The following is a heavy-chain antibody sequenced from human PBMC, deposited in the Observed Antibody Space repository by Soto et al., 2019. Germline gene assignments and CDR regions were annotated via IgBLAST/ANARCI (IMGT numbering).Heavy chain of an antibody. CDR2: IVPRFARG. CDR3: AIEVWGRGGYYLDS. CDR1: GGTFNSFS. J-gene: IGHJ4*02. D-gene: IGHD7-27*01. V-gene: IGHV1-69*01. Sequence: QVQLVQSGPEVKRPGSSVKVSCKTSGGTFNSFSLSWVRLVPGLGLEWVGGIVPRFARGNYAQKFQGRVTITADEPTSTVYLELNSLRSEDSAVYYCAIEVWGRGGYYLDSWGQGTLVTVSS.